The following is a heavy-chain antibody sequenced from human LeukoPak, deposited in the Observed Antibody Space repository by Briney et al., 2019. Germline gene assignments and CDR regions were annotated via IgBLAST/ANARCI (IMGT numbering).Heavy chain of an antibody. D-gene: IGHD5-12*01. CDR2: IYYSGST. Sequence: PSETLSLTCSVSNGSISGYYWSWIRQPPGKGLEWIGYIYYSGSTNYNPFLKSRVTISVDTSNNEFSLKLSSVTAADTAVYYCVKDLNRWDIAGCPGEYWGQGTLVTVSS. J-gene: IGHJ4*02. V-gene: IGHV4-59*03. CDR3: VKDLNRWDIAGCPGEY. CDR1: NGSISGYY.